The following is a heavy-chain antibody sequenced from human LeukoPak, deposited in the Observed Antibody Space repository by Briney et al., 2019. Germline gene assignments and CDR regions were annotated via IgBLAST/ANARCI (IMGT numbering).Heavy chain of an antibody. V-gene: IGHV3-66*01. Sequence: PGGSLRLSCAASGFTVSSNYMSGVRQAPGKGLEWVSVIYSGGSTYYADSVKGRFTISRGNSKNTLYLQMNSLRAEDTAVYYCARVGGGYNFWNWYFDLWGRGTLVTVSS. CDR1: GFTVSSNY. J-gene: IGHJ2*01. D-gene: IGHD5-24*01. CDR3: ARVGGGYNFWNWYFDL. CDR2: IYSGGST.